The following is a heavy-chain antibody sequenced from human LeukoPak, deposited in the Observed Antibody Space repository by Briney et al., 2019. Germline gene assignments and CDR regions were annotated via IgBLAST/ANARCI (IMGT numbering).Heavy chain of an antibody. V-gene: IGHV4-39*01. J-gene: IGHJ6*02. CDR1: GGSITTNTYY. CDR3: ASLVAGTRYYNYALDV. Sequence: SETLSLTCTVSGGSITTNTYYWGWIRQPPGKGLEWIRSIYYSGSTYYNPSLKSRVTMSVDTSKSQFSLKLSSVTAADTAVYYCASLVAGTRYYNYALDVWGQGTTVTVSS. CDR2: IYYSGST. D-gene: IGHD6-19*01.